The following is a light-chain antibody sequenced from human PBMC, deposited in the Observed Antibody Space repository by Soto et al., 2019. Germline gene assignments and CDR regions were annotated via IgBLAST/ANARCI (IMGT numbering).Light chain of an antibody. CDR3: QQYSNWPRT. CDR1: QSVSSN. CDR2: GAS. Sequence: EVVMTQSPSTLSVSPGERATISCQASQSVSSNLDWYQQTPGQAPRLLIYGASTRATGIPARFSGSGSGTEFTITSSSLQSEDVAVYYCQQYSNWPRTFGQGTKVDIK. J-gene: IGKJ1*01. V-gene: IGKV3-15*01.